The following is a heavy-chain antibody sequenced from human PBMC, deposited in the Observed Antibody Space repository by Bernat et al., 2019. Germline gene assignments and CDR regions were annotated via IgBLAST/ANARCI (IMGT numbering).Heavy chain of an antibody. J-gene: IGHJ6*02. V-gene: IGHV3-30*18. Sequence: QVQLVESGGGVVQPGRSLRLSCAASGFTFGTYGMHWVRLAPGKGLEWVAVISFDGSNKYYAESVKGRFTISRDNSKNTLYLQMNTLRGEDTAVYYCAKAGYCSGSTRYDYSYYGMDVWGPGTTVAVSS. CDR1: GFTFGTYG. CDR3: AKAGYCSGSTRYDYSYYGMDV. D-gene: IGHD2-15*01. CDR2: ISFDGSNK.